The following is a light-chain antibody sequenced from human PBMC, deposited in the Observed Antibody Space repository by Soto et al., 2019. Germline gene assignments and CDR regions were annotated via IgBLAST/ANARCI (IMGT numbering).Light chain of an antibody. CDR1: QSVRTY. V-gene: IGKV3-11*01. J-gene: IGKJ1*01. Sequence: EIVLTQSPDTLSVSPGERATLSCRASQSVRTYLAWYQQKPGQVPRLLMYDASNRATGIPARFSGSGSGTDFTLTISRVEPEDFAVYYCQHRSSWPWTFGQGTKVDIK. CDR2: DAS. CDR3: QHRSSWPWT.